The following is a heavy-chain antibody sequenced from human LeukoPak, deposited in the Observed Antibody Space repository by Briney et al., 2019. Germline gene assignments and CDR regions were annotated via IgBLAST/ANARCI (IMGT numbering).Heavy chain of an antibody. V-gene: IGHV3-23*01. CDR1: GFTFSSYA. CDR3: AKDFFDH. Sequence: GGSLRLSCAASGFTFSSYAMNWVRQAPGKGLEWVSAVSDSDAGTYYADSVKGRFTISRDNSKNSLYLQMNSLRTEDTAMYYCAKDFFDHWGQGTMVTVSS. CDR2: VSDSDAGT. J-gene: IGHJ4*02.